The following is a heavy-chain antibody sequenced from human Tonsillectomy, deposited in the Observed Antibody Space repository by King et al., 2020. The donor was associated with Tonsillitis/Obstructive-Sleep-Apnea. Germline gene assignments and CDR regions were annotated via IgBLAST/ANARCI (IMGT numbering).Heavy chain of an antibody. Sequence: QLVQSGGGLVQPGGSLRLSCAASGFTFNTYSMNWVRQAPGKGLEWISYITSSSSTIYYADSMKGLFTFSRENAKNSLYLQMNSLRDEDTAVYYCAREVAGEYSGSLNYYYYMDVWGKGTTVTVSS. D-gene: IGHD1-26*01. V-gene: IGHV3-48*02. CDR2: ITSSSSTI. CDR1: GFTFNTYS. J-gene: IGHJ6*03. CDR3: AREVAGEYSGSLNYYYYMDV.